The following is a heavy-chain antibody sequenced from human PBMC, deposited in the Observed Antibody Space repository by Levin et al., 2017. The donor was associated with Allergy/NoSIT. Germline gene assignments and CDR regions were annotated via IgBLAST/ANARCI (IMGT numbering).Heavy chain of an antibody. CDR1: GGSISDYY. J-gene: IGHJ2*01. V-gene: IGHV4-4*07. CDR3: ARDPLIAPRWFDL. D-gene: IGHD4-23*01. CDR2: FHMGGNI. Sequence: SETLSLTCTVSGGSISDYYWSWIRQSAGKGLEWIGRFHMGGNINYNPSLKSRVTMSVDASKNQFSLKLLSVTAADTAVYFCARDPLIAPRWFDLWGRGTLVTVSS.